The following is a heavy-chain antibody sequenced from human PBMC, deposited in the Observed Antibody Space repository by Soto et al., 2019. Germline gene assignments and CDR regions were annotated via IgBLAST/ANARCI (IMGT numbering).Heavy chain of an antibody. CDR1: GFTFSSYG. D-gene: IGHD2-2*01. CDR3: AREGEVVPAADEQQLDY. CDR2: IWYDGSNK. J-gene: IGHJ4*02. V-gene: IGHV3-33*01. Sequence: GGSLRLSCAASGFTFSSYGMHWVRQAPGKGLEWVAVIWYDGSNKYYADSVKGRFTISRDNSKNTLYLQMNSLRAEDTAVYYCAREGEVVPAADEQQLDYWGQGTLVTVSS.